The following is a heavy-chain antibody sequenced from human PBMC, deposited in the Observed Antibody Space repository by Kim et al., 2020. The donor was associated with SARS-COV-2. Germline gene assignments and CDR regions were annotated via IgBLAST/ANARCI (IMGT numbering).Heavy chain of an antibody. CDR1: GGSISSSNW. V-gene: IGHV4-4*02. J-gene: IGHJ4*02. CDR2: IYHSGST. Sequence: SETLSLTCAVSGGSISSSNWWSWVRQPPGKGLEWIGEIYHSGSTNYNPSLKSRVTISVDKSKNQFSLKLSSVTAADTAVYYCARDPGYYGSGSYFYWGQGTLVTVSS. CDR3: ARDPGYYGSGSYFY. D-gene: IGHD3-10*01.